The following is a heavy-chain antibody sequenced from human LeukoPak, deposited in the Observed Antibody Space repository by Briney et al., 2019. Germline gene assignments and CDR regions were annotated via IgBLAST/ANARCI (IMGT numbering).Heavy chain of an antibody. CDR2: IYHTGTT. V-gene: IGHV4-59*08. Sequence: PSETLSLTCTVSGGSISSYYWSWIRQPPGKGLEWIGYIYHTGTTNYSPSLKSRVTISVDTSKSQCSLKLNSVTAADTAVYHCARHESYLNWFDPWGQGTLVTVSA. CDR3: ARHESYLNWFDP. CDR1: GGSISSYY. J-gene: IGHJ5*02.